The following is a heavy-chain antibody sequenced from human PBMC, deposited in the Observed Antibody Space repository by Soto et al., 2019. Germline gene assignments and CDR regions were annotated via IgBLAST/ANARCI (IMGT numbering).Heavy chain of an antibody. CDR3: ARTPGAAADPYYYYGMDV. V-gene: IGHV3-23*01. D-gene: IGHD6-13*01. J-gene: IGHJ6*02. CDR1: GFTFSSYA. Sequence: PGGSLRLSCAASGFTFSSYAMSWVRQAPGKGLEWVSAISGSGGSTYYADSVKGRFTISRDNSKNTLYLQMNSLRAEDTAVYYCARTPGAAADPYYYYGMDVWGQGTTVTVSS. CDR2: ISGSGGST.